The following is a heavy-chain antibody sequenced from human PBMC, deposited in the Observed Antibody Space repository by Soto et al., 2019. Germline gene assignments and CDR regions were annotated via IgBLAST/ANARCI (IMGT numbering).Heavy chain of an antibody. D-gene: IGHD3-22*01. CDR2: IIPIFGTA. V-gene: IGHV1-69*01. Sequence: QVQLVQSGAEVKKPGSSVKVSCKASGGTFSSYAISWVRQAPGQGLEWMGGIIPIFGTANYAQKFQGRVTITADESTSTAYMELCSLRSEDTAVYYCARVTADYYDSSGYRYWGQGTLVTVSS. CDR3: ARVTADYYDSSGYRY. CDR1: GGTFSSYA. J-gene: IGHJ4*02.